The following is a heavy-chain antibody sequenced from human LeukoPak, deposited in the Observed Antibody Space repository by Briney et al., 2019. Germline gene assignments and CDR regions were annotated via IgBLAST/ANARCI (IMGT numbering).Heavy chain of an antibody. Sequence: GSLRLSCAVSVFTFSSYGMPWVRQAPGKGLEWIGEINHSGSTNYNPSLKSRVTISVDTSKNQFSLKLSSVTAADTAVYYCARKNSDFWSGYRNWYFDLWGRGTLVTVSS. CDR3: ARKNSDFWSGYRNWYFDL. V-gene: IGHV4-34*01. J-gene: IGHJ2*01. D-gene: IGHD3-3*01. CDR2: INHSGST. CDR1: VFTFSSYG.